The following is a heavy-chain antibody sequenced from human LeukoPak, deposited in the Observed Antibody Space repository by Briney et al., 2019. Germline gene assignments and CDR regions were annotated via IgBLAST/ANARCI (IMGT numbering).Heavy chain of an antibody. V-gene: IGHV4-59*08. CDR2: IYYSGST. CDR1: GGSISSYY. CDR3: ARLGQQQRSGFDP. D-gene: IGHD6-13*01. J-gene: IGHJ5*02. Sequence: SETLSLTCTVSGGSISSYYWSWIRQPPGKGLEWIGYIYYSGSTNYNPSLKSRVTISVDTSKNQFSLKLSSVTAADTAVYYCARLGQQQRSGFDPWGQGTLVTVSS.